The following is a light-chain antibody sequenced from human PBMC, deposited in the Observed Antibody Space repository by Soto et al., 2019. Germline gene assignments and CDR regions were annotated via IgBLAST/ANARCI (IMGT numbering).Light chain of an antibody. CDR2: AAS. CDR1: QTINSY. Sequence: DIQMTQSPSSVSASVGDRVTITCRASQTINSYLNWYQQKPGKAPKLLIYAASTLQSGVPSRFSGSGSGTDFTLTISSLRPEDFATYYCQQSESTSWTFGQGTKVEVK. CDR3: QQSESTSWT. J-gene: IGKJ1*01. V-gene: IGKV1-39*01.